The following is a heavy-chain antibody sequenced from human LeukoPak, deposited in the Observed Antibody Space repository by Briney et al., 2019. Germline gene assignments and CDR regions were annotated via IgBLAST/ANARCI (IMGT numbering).Heavy chain of an antibody. CDR3: ARDQGGPQPWYYFDY. CDR2: IWYDGSNK. J-gene: IGHJ4*02. D-gene: IGHD1-14*01. Sequence: GGSLRLSCVASGFIVSSNYLNWVRQAPGKGLEWVAVIWYDGSNKYYADSVKGRFTISRDNSKNTLYLQMNSLRAEDTAVYYCARDQGGPQPWYYFDYWGQGTLVTVSS. V-gene: IGHV3-33*08. CDR1: GFIVSSNY.